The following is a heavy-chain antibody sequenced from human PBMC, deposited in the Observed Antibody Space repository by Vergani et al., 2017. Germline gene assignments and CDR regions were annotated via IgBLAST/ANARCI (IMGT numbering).Heavy chain of an antibody. J-gene: IGHJ6*02. Sequence: QVQLVESGGGVVQPGRSLRLSCAASGFTFSSYGMPWVRQAPGKGLEWVAVISYDGSNKYYADSVKGRFTISRDNSKNTLYLQMNSLRAEDTAVYYCAKDPSSPTVTSDYYYYYGMDVWGQGTTVTVSS. CDR1: GFTFSSYG. V-gene: IGHV3-30*18. CDR2: ISYDGSNK. D-gene: IGHD4-11*01. CDR3: AKDPSSPTVTSDYYYYYGMDV.